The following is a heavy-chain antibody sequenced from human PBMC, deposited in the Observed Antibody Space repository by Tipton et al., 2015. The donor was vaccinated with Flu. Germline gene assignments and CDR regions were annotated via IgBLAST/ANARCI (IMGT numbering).Heavy chain of an antibody. D-gene: IGHD3-22*01. V-gene: IGHV1-18*01. CDR1: GGTFSSYA. CDR2: ISAYNGNT. Sequence: QLVQSGPEVKKPGSSVKVSCKASGGTFSSYAISWVRQAPGQGLEWMGWISAYNGNTNYAQKLQGRVTMTTDTSTSTAYMELRSLGSDDTAVYYCARDQGFYYDGSGFPNWFDPLGQGPLVTVPS. CDR3: ARDQGFYYDGSGFPNWFDP. J-gene: IGHJ5*02.